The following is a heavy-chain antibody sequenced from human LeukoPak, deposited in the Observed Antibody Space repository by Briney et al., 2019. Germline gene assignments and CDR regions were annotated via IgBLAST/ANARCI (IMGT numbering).Heavy chain of an antibody. Sequence: SETLSLTCAVSGGSISSGGYSWSWIRQPPGKGLEWIGYIYHSGSTYYNPSLKSRVTISVDTSKNQFSLKLSSVTAADTAVYYCAINPGAFDIWGQGTMVTVSS. J-gene: IGHJ3*02. CDR1: GGSISSGGYS. CDR2: IYHSGST. V-gene: IGHV4-30-2*01. CDR3: AINPGAFDI.